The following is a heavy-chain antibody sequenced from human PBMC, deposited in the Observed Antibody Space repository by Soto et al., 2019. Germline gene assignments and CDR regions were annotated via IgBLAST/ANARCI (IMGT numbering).Heavy chain of an antibody. D-gene: IGHD3-3*01. J-gene: IGHJ6*02. CDR2: INHSGST. V-gene: IGHV4-34*01. Sequence: PSETLSLTCAVYGGSFSGCYWSWIRKPPGKGLEWIGEINHSGSTNYNPSLKSRVTISVDTSKNQFSLKLSSVTAADTAVYYCARAPLPVRTIFGENYYYYYGMDVWGQGTTVTVSS. CDR3: ARAPLPVRTIFGENYYYYYGMDV. CDR1: GGSFSGCY.